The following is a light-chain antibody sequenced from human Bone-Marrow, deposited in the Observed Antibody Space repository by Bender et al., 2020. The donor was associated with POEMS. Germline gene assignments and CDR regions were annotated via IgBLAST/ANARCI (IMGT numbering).Light chain of an antibody. CDR3: SSYTSTSSLV. CDR2: EVR. V-gene: IGLV2-14*03. J-gene: IGLJ2*01. Sequence: QSALTQPASVSGSPGQSITISCTGTSSDVGLYNYVSWYQQHPGKAPQTIIYEVRYRPSGVSDRFSGSKSGNTASLTISGLQAEDDADYFCSSYTSTSSLVFGGGTKLTVL. CDR1: SSDVGLYNY.